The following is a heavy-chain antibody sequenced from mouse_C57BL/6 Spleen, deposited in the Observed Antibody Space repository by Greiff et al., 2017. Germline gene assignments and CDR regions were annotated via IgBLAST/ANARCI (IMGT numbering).Heavy chain of an antibody. V-gene: IGHV1-76*01. CDR2: IYPGSGNT. CDR3: ARDYYGSSYNWFAY. D-gene: IGHD1-1*01. J-gene: IGHJ3*01. CDR1: GYTFTDYY. Sequence: QVQLQQSGAELVRPGASVKLSCKASGYTFTDYYINWVKQRPGQGLEWIARIYPGSGNTYYNEKFKGKATLTAEKSSSTAYMQLSSLTSEDSAVYFCARDYYGSSYNWFAYWGQGTLVTVSA.